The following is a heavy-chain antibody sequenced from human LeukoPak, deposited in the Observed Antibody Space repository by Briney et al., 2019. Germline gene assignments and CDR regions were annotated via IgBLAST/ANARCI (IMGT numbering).Heavy chain of an antibody. J-gene: IGHJ4*02. V-gene: IGHV4-59*01. CDR3: ARVEYSSSSDY. Sequence: TSETLSLTCTVSGGSISSYYWSWIRQPPGKGLEWIGYIYYSGSTNYNPSLKSRVTISVDTSKNQFSLKLSSVTAADTAVYYCARVEYSSSSDYWGQGTLVAVSS. CDR1: GGSISSYY. D-gene: IGHD6-6*01. CDR2: IYYSGST.